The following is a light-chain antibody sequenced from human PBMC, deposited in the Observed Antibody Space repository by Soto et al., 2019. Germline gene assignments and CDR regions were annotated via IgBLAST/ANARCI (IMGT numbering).Light chain of an antibody. V-gene: IGLV3-21*02. CDR2: NDA. J-gene: IGLJ2*01. CDR3: HVWDSGSVV. CDR1: IIGSKS. Sequence: SYELTQLLSVSVAPGQTVRIFCGGNIIGSKSVHWYQQGPGQAPVLVVYNDADRPSGIPERFSGSNSGYTATLTISRVEAGDEADYYCHVWDSGSVVFGGGTKLTVL.